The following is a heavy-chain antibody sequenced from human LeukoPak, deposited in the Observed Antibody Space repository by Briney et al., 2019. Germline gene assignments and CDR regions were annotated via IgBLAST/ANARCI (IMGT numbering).Heavy chain of an antibody. CDR1: GYTFTSYY. CDR3: ARVGAGPIAVAGIGAFDI. D-gene: IGHD6-19*01. V-gene: IGHV1-46*01. Sequence: GASVKVSCKASGYTFTSYYMHWVRQAPGQGLEWMGIINPSGGSTSYAQKFQGRVTMTRDMSTSTVYMELSSLRSEDTAVYYCARVGAGPIAVAGIGAFDIWGQGTTVTVSS. J-gene: IGHJ3*02. CDR2: INPSGGST.